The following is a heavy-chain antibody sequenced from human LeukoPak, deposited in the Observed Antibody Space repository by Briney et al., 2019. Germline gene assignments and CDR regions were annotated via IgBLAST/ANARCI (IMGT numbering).Heavy chain of an antibody. J-gene: IGHJ4*02. CDR3: AIRRSGLYSSGWYAVGY. Sequence: ASVKVSCKASGYTFTSYDINWVRQATGQGLEWMGWMNPNSGNTGYAQKFQGRATMTRNTSISTAYMELSSLRSEDTAVYYCAIRRSGLYSSGWYAVGYWGQGTLVTVSS. V-gene: IGHV1-8*01. CDR2: MNPNSGNT. CDR1: GYTFTSYD. D-gene: IGHD6-19*01.